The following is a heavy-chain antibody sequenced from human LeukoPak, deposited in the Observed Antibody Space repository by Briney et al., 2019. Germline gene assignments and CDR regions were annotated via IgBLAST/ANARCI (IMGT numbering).Heavy chain of an antibody. J-gene: IGHJ4*02. V-gene: IGHV4-39*01. CDR2: IYYSGST. Sequence: KPSETLSLTCTVSGGSISSSSYYWGWIRRPPGKGLEWIGSIYYSGSTYYNPSLKSRVTISVDTSKNQFSLKLSSVTAADTAVYYCARHIYYSTLKIDYWGQGTLVTVSS. D-gene: IGHD3-10*01. CDR1: GGSISSSSYY. CDR3: ARHIYYSTLKIDY.